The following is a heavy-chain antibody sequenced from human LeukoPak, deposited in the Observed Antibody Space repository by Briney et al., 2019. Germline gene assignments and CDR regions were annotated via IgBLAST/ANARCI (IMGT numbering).Heavy chain of an antibody. V-gene: IGHV1-8*01. J-gene: IGHJ5*02. Sequence: ASVKVSCRASGYTFTSYDINWVRQATGQGLEWMGWMNPNSGNTGYAQKFQGRVTMTSNTSISTAYMELSSLKSDDTAVYYCARDNSMHERGWWFDPWGQGTLVTVSS. D-gene: IGHD1-20*01. CDR1: GYTFTSYD. CDR3: ARDNSMHERGWWFDP. CDR2: MNPNSGNT.